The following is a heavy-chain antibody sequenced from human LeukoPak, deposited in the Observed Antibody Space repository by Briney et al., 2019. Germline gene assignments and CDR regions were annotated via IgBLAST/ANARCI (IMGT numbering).Heavy chain of an antibody. CDR3: ARQPLHYGGNSGWFDP. J-gene: IGHJ5*02. D-gene: IGHD4-23*01. CDR2: IYYSGST. V-gene: IGHV4-59*08. CDR1: GGSIRNYY. Sequence: SETLSLTCTVSGGSIRNYYWSWIRQPPGRGLEWIGYIYYSGSTNYNPSLKSRVTMSLDTSKNQFSLKLTSVTAADTAVYYCARQPLHYGGNSGWFDPWGQGTLVTVSS.